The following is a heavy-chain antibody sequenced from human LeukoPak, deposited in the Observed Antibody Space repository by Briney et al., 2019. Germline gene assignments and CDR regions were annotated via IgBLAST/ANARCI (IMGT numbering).Heavy chain of an antibody. CDR2: IDPSDSYS. CDR3: ARQLDYYDKRDY. V-gene: IGHV5-10-1*01. D-gene: IGHD3-22*01. CDR1: GXSFTNYG. J-gene: IGHJ4*02. Sequence: GESLKISSKGSGXSFTNYGISWVRQMPGKGLELMGRIDPSDSYSNYGPSFQGHVTISADRSISTAYLQWRSLKASDTAMYYCARQLDYYDKRDYWGQGTLVTVAS.